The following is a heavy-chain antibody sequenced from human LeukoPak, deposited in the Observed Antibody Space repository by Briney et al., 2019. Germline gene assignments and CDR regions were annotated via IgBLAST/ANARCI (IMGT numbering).Heavy chain of an antibody. J-gene: IGHJ4*02. V-gene: IGHV3-7*03. Sequence: GGSLRLSCAASGFTFRNYWMSWVRQVPGKGLEWVVNINEGGNEKNYVDSGKGRFTASRDNAQNSLYLQMNSLRVEDTAVYYCARAVAPLGPFDYWGQGTLVTVSS. CDR1: GFTFRNYW. CDR3: ARAVAPLGPFDY. CDR2: INEGGNEK. D-gene: IGHD3-16*01.